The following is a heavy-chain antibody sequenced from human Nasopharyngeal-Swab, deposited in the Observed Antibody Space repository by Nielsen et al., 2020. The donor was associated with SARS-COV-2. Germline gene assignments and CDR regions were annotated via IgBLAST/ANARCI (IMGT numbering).Heavy chain of an antibody. Sequence: GESLKISCTTSGFNFGYHAIHWFRQAPGKGLGWVGFIRSKTYGVTTEYAASVKGRFTISRDDSKSIAYLQMNSLKTEDTAIYYCSRPRGGYYGDLGENWGQGTLVTVSS. J-gene: IGHJ4*02. CDR1: GFNFGYHA. V-gene: IGHV3-49*03. D-gene: IGHD3-22*01. CDR2: IRSKTYGVTT. CDR3: SRPRGGYYGDLGEN.